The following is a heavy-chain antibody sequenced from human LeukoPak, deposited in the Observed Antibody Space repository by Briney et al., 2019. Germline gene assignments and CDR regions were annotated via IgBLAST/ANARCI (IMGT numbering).Heavy chain of an antibody. V-gene: IGHV4-31*03. CDR2: IYYSGST. Sequence: SETLSLTCTVSGGSISSGGYYWRWLRQHPGTGLEWIGYIYYSGSTYYNPSLKSRVTISVDTSKNQFSLKLSSVTAADTAVYYCARGVAARLLYFDYWGQGTLVTVSS. J-gene: IGHJ4*02. D-gene: IGHD6-6*01. CDR3: ARGVAARLLYFDY. CDR1: GGSISSGGYY.